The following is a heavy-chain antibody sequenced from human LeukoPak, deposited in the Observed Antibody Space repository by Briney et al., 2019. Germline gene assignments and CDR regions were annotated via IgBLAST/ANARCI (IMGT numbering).Heavy chain of an antibody. V-gene: IGHV4-59*01. D-gene: IGHD6-19*01. J-gene: IGHJ4*02. CDR1: GGSISSYY. CDR3: ARVNQAVAGTPFDY. CDR2: IYYSGST. Sequence: SETLSLTCTVSGGSISSYYWSWLRQPPGKGLEWIGYIYYSGSTNYNPSLKSRVTISVDTSKNQFSLKLSSVTAADTAVYYCARVNQAVAGTPFDYWGQGTLVTVSS.